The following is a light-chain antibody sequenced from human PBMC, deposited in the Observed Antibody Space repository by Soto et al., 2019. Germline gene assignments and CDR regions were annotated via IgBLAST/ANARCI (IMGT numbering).Light chain of an antibody. J-gene: IGKJ3*01. CDR1: QSVSDSY. V-gene: IGKV3-20*01. CDR2: AS. Sequence: EIVLTQSPGTLSLSPGERATLSCRASQSVSDSYLAWYQQKPGQDPRLLIYASRRVTGIPARFSGSGSGTDFTLSISRLEPEDFAVYYCQHYGTSALFGPGTKVDIK. CDR3: QHYGTSAL.